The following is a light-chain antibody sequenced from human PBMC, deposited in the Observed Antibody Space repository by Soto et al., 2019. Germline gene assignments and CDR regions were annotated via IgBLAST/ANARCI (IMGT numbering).Light chain of an antibody. Sequence: EIVMTQSPATLSVSPGERATLSCRASQSVRSNLAWYQQKPGQAPRLLIHGAPTRATGIPARFSGSGSGTEFTLTISSLQSEDFAVYYCQQYNNWPPRVTFGPGTKVDLK. J-gene: IGKJ3*01. CDR1: QSVRSN. CDR2: GAP. V-gene: IGKV3-15*01. CDR3: QQYNNWPPRVT.